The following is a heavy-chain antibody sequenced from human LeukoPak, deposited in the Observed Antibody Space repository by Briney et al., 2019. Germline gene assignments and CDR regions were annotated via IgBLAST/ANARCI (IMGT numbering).Heavy chain of an antibody. CDR1: GGTFSSYA. Sequence: GASVKVSCKASGGTFSSYAISWVRQAPGQGLEWMGRIIPILGIANYAQKFQGRVTITAGKSTSTAYMELSSLRSEDTAVYYCARDSGPKAAFFDLWGRGTLVTVSS. V-gene: IGHV1-69*04. J-gene: IGHJ2*01. CDR3: ARDSGPKAAFFDL. CDR2: IIPILGIA. D-gene: IGHD3-10*01.